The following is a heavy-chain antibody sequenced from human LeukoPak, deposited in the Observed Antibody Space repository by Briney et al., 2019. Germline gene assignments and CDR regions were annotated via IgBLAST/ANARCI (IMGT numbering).Heavy chain of an antibody. J-gene: IGHJ4*02. CDR2: IYPADSNT. Sequence: GESLKISCKGSGYNFASYWIGWVRQMPGKGLEWMGIIYPADSNTRYSPSFQGQVTISADKSISTAYLQWSSLKASDTAMYYCASSYDSSGYAYHFDNWGQGTLVTVSS. CDR3: ASSYDSSGYAYHFDN. CDR1: GYNFASYW. V-gene: IGHV5-51*01. D-gene: IGHD3-22*01.